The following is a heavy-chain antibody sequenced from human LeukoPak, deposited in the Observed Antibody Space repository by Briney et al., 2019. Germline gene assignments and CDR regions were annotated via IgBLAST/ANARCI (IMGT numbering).Heavy chain of an antibody. D-gene: IGHD3-3*01. Sequence: GGSLRLSCAASGFTFSTSNMNWVRQTPEKGLEWVSTITPGGCNMYYHDSVKGRFTISRDNAKNLLFLQMNSLRAEDTAVYYCASWSGSSVLDYWGQGTLVTVSS. V-gene: IGHV3-21*01. CDR2: ITPGGCNM. J-gene: IGHJ4*02. CDR3: ASWSGSSVLDY. CDR1: GFTFSTSN.